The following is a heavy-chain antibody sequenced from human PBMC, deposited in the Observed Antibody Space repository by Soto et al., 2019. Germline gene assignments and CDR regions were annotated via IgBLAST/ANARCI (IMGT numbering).Heavy chain of an antibody. CDR2: IYYSGST. J-gene: IGHJ4*02. Sequence: SETLSLTYTVSGGFTSSSSYYWGWIRQPPGEGLEWIGSIYYSGSTYYNPSLKGRVTISIDTSKNQFSLKLSSVTAADTAVYYCARPGIAVDGTKFIVRYFDYWGQGTLVTVS. D-gene: IGHD6-19*01. CDR1: GGFTSSSSYY. V-gene: IGHV4-39*01. CDR3: ARPGIAVDGTKFIVRYFDY.